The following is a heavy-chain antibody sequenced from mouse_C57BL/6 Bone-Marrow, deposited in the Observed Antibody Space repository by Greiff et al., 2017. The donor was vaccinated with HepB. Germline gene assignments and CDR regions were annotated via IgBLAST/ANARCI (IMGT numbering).Heavy chain of an antibody. V-gene: IGHV5-12*01. J-gene: IGHJ1*03. Sequence: EVKLMESGGGLVQPGGSLKLSCAASGFTFSDYYMYWVRQTPEKRLEWVAYISNGGGSTYYPDTVKGRFTISRDNAKNTLYLQMSRLKSEDTAMYYCARHRTTVVEDWYFDVWGTGTTVTVSS. CDR2: ISNGGGST. CDR3: ARHRTTVVEDWYFDV. CDR1: GFTFSDYY. D-gene: IGHD1-1*01.